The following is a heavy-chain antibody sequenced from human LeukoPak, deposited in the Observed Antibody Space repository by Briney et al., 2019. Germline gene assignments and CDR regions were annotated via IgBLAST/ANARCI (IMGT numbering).Heavy chain of an antibody. J-gene: IGHJ4*02. Sequence: GGSLRLSCAASGFTFSSYAMSWVRQAPGKGLEWVSAISGSGGSTYYADSVKGRFTISRDNSKNTLYLQMNSLRAEDTAVYYCAKARPRGHIVVVTAFDYWGQGTLVIVSS. CDR1: GFTFSSYA. CDR3: AKARPRGHIVVVTAFDY. D-gene: IGHD2-21*02. CDR2: ISGSGGST. V-gene: IGHV3-23*01.